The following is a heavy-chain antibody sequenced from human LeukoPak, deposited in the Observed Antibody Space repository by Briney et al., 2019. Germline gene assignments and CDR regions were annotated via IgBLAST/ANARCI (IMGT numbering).Heavy chain of an antibody. CDR1: GGSISSHY. D-gene: IGHD3-22*01. Sequence: SETLSLTCTVSGGSISSHYWSWIRQPPGKGLEWIGYIYYSGSTNYSPSLKSRVTISVDTSKNQFSLKLSSVTAADAAAYYCARAVVDSSGIPSATFDYWGQGTLVTVSS. J-gene: IGHJ4*02. CDR3: ARAVVDSSGIPSATFDY. CDR2: IYYSGST. V-gene: IGHV4-59*11.